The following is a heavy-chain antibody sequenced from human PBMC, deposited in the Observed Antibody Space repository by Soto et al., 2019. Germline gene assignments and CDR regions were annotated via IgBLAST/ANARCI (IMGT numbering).Heavy chain of an antibody. V-gene: IGHV4-34*01. CDR3: ARVRDWFDP. D-gene: IGHD3-3*01. CDR2: IDHSGYT. J-gene: IGHJ5*02. Sequence: SETLSLTSAVHGGYFSCYYWNWIRQPPGTGLEWIGEIDHSGYTNYNPSLKSRVTISVDTSKNQFSLRLTSVTAADTAVYYCARVRDWFDPWGQGTLVTVSS. CDR1: GGYFSCYY.